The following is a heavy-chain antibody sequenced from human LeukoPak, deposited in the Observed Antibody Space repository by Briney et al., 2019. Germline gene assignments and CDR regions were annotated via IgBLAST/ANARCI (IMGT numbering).Heavy chain of an antibody. D-gene: IGHD6-19*01. Sequence: SSETLSLTCAVYGGSFSGYYWSWIRQPPGKGLEWIGEINHSGSTNYNPSLKSRVTISVDKSKNQFSLKLSSVTAADTAVYYCARVTLTAYSSGWYGTNPYYFDYWGQGTLVTVSS. CDR1: GGSFSGYY. CDR3: ARVTLTAYSSGWYGTNPYYFDY. J-gene: IGHJ4*02. CDR2: INHSGST. V-gene: IGHV4-34*01.